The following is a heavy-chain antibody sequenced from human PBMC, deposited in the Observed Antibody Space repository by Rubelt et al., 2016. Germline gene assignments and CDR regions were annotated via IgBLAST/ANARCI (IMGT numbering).Heavy chain of an antibody. V-gene: IGHV4-39*07. J-gene: IGHJ4*02. D-gene: IGHD5-18*01. Sequence: QVQLQQWGAGLLKPSETLSLTCAVSGGSTSSGSYHWGCIRQPTGKGLEWIRSMYYGGTTYYNQSLKCRVTRSGDTPKNQVALNLSSVTAADTAVYYCARRRGYSYAVDYWGQGTLVTVSS. CDR1: GGSTSSGSYH. CDR2: MYYGGTT. CDR3: ARRRGYSYAVDY.